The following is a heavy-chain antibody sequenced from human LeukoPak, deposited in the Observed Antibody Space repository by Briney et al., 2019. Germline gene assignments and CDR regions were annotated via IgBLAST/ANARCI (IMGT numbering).Heavy chain of an antibody. CDR2: TYYRSEWYN. J-gene: IGHJ5*02. V-gene: IGHV6-1*01. CDR3: ARVEAGKGWFDP. CDR1: GDSVSSNSAT. Sequence: SQTLSLTCAISGDSVSSNSATWNWIRQSPSRGLEWLGRTYYRSEWYNDYAVSVKSRITINPDTSKNQFSLHLNSVTPEDTAVYHCARVEAGKGWFDPWGQGTQVTVSS. D-gene: IGHD6-19*01.